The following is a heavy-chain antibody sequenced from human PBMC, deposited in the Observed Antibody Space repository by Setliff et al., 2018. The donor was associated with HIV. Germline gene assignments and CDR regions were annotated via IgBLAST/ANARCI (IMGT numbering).Heavy chain of an antibody. V-gene: IGHV5-51*01. CDR2: IYPADSDT. Sequence: GESLKISCKASGYSFTSYWIGWVRQMPGKGLEWMGIIYPADSDTRYSPSFQGQVTISADKSISTAYLQWSSLKASDSAMYYCARFWNSGSYRDAFDIWGKGTTVTVSS. CDR1: GYSFTSYW. D-gene: IGHD1-26*01. J-gene: IGHJ3*02. CDR3: ARFWNSGSYRDAFDI.